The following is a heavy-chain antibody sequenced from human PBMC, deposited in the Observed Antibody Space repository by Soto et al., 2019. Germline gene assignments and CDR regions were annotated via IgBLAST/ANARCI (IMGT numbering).Heavy chain of an antibody. V-gene: IGHV3-23*01. J-gene: IGHJ4*02. CDR2: ITGSGGSA. CDR3: AKDGKQWRDYDS. D-gene: IGHD6-19*01. CDR1: GFSFSSHG. Sequence: PGGSLRLSCAASGFSFSSHGMSWVRQAPGKGLEWVSGITGSGGSAYYADSVKGRFTISRDNSKNTLHLQMNSLRAEDTAVYYCAKDGKQWRDYDSWGQGNLVTVSS.